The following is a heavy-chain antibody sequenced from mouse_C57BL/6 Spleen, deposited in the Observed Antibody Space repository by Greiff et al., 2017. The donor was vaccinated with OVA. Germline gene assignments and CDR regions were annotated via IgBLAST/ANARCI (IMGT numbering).Heavy chain of an antibody. CDR1: GYTFTSYG. CDR3: ARYREITTVVAPGYFDV. D-gene: IGHD1-1*01. Sequence: QVQLQQSGAELARPGASVKLSCKASGYTFTSYGISWVKQRTGQGLEWIGEIYPRSGNTYYNEKFKGKATLTADKSSSTAYMELRSLTSEDSAVYCCARYREITTVVAPGYFDVWGTGTTVTVSS. CDR2: IYPRSGNT. V-gene: IGHV1-81*01. J-gene: IGHJ1*03.